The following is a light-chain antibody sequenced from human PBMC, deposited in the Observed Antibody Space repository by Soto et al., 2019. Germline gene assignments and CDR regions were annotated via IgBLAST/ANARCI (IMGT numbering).Light chain of an antibody. J-gene: IGKJ5*01. V-gene: IGKV3-20*01. CDR2: AAS. Sequence: EIVLTQSPDTLSLAPGERATLSCRASQTVRNNYLAWHQQKPDQAPRLLFYAASTRAAGTPDRFSGSGSGTDFTLTIRSQEPEDFAVYYCQQYARSITCGQGTRGEIK. CDR3: QQYARSIT. CDR1: QTVRNNY.